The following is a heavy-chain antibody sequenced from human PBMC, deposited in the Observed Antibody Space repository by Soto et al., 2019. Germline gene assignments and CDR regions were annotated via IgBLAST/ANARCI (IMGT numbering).Heavy chain of an antibody. J-gene: IGHJ2*01. CDR2: IYYSGTT. Sequence: QVQLQESGPGLVKPSQTLSLTCTVSGGSISSGGSYWSWIRQSPGKGLEWIGYIYYSGTTYYNPSLQSRVSISLDTSKNQFSLKLSSVTAADTAIYYCASAHCCISSCSCLDLWGRGTLVTVSS. CDR3: ASAHCCISSCSCLDL. CDR1: GGSISSGGSY. V-gene: IGHV4-31*03. D-gene: IGHD2-2*01.